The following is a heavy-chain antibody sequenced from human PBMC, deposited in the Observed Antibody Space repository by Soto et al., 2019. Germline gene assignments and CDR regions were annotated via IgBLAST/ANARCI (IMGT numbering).Heavy chain of an antibody. CDR1: GFTFSSYA. CDR2: ISYDGSNK. J-gene: IGHJ4*02. V-gene: IGHV3-30-3*01. Sequence: GGSLRLSCAASGFTFSSYAMHWVRQAPGKGLEWVAVISYDGSNKYYADSVKGRFTISRDNSKNTLYLQMNSLRAEDTAVYYCARRTGGVISNWGQGTLVTVSS. CDR3: ARRTGGVISN. D-gene: IGHD3-16*02.